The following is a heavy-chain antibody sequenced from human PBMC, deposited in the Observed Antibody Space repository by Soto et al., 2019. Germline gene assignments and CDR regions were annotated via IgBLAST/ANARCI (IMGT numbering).Heavy chain of an antibody. CDR2: IFTSVST. Sequence: SETLSLTCTVSGGSINSGAYYCSWIRQHPGKGLEWIGYIFTSVSTYYNPSLKSRVTISVDTSKNHFSLKLRSVTAADTAVYYCARVGSRGYSYGYADYWGQGTMVTVSS. CDR1: GGSINSGAYY. J-gene: IGHJ4*02. D-gene: IGHD5-18*01. CDR3: ARVGSRGYSYGYADY. V-gene: IGHV4-31*03.